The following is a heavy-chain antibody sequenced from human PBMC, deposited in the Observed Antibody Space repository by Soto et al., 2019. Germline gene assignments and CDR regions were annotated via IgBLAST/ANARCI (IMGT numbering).Heavy chain of an antibody. D-gene: IGHD2-15*01. CDR1: GFTFSSYA. CDR3: AKRRGAGGHFDY. J-gene: IGHJ4*02. Sequence: HPGGSLRLSCAASGFTFSSYAMGWVRQGPGKGLEGVAVVSIGGSTHYADSVRGRFTISRDNSKNTLSLQMNSLTAEDTAVYFCAKRRGAGGHFDYWGQGALVTVSS. CDR2: VSIGGST. V-gene: IGHV3-23*01.